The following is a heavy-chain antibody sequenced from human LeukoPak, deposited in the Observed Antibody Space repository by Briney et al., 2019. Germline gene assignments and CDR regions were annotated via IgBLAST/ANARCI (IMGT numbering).Heavy chain of an antibody. Sequence: SETLSLTCTVSGGSISSGGYYWSWIRQHPGKGLEWIGYIYYSGSTYYNPSLKSRVTISADTSKNQFSLKLSSVTAADTAVYYCASVFGSYYDSSGYYNYEYFQHWGQGTLVTVSS. CDR3: ASVFGSYYDSSGYYNYEYFQH. CDR2: IYYSGST. J-gene: IGHJ1*01. D-gene: IGHD3-22*01. CDR1: GGSISSGGYY. V-gene: IGHV4-31*03.